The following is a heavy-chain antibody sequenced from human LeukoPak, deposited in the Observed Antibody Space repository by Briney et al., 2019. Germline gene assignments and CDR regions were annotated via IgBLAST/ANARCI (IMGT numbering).Heavy chain of an antibody. CDR2: IYTSGDT. CDR3: ARESCNGASCFRAEGFYYFYMDV. D-gene: IGHD2-2*01. Sequence: SQTLSLTCSVSGASISRGSYYWSWIRQPAGKGLEWIGRIYTSGDTNYDPSLESRVTISVDTSQNQLSPRLTSVTVADTAIYYCARESCNGASCFRAEGFYYFYMDVWGKGTTVTVSS. CDR1: GASISRGSYY. J-gene: IGHJ6*03. V-gene: IGHV4-61*02.